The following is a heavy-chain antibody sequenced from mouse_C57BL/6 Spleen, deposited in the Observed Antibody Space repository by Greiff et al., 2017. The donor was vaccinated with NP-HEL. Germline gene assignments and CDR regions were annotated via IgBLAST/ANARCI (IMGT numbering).Heavy chain of an antibody. CDR2: INPSNGGT. CDR1: GYTFTSYW. CDR3: ARSNYYTDYAMDY. V-gene: IGHV1-53*01. Sequence: VQLQQPGTELVKPGASVKLSCKASGYTFTSYWMHWVKQRPGQGLEWIGNINPSNGGTNYNEKFKSKATLTVDKSSSTAYMQLSSLTSEDSAVYYCARSNYYTDYAMDYWGQGTSVTVSS. J-gene: IGHJ4*01. D-gene: IGHD1-1*01.